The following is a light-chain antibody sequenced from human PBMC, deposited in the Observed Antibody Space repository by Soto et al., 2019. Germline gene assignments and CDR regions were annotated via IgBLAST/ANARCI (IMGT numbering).Light chain of an antibody. J-gene: IGKJ4*01. CDR2: AAS. V-gene: IGKV1-27*01. Sequence: DVPMTQSPSSLSASVGDRVTITCRASQDISNFLAWYQQKPGKVPKLLISAASTLQSGVPSRFSGSGSGTDFTLTITSLQPEDVATYYCQKYNSAPLTFGGGTKAEIK. CDR3: QKYNSAPLT. CDR1: QDISNF.